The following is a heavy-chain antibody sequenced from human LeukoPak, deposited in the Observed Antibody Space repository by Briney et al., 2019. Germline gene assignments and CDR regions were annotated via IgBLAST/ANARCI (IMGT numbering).Heavy chain of an antibody. CDR2: IYSGGST. V-gene: IGHV3-53*01. CDR1: GFTVSSNY. J-gene: IGHJ6*03. CDR3: ARGRSFYQLSYYYYMDV. Sequence: GGSLRLSCAASGFTVSSNYMSWVRQAPGKGLEWVSVIYSGGSTYYADSVKGRFTISRDNSKNTLYLQMNSLRAEDTAVYYCARGRSFYQLSYYYYMDVWGKGTTVTVSS. D-gene: IGHD2-2*01.